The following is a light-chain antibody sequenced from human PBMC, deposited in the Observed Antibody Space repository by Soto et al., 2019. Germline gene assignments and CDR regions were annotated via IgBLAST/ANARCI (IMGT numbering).Light chain of an antibody. J-gene: IGKJ3*01. CDR2: AAS. V-gene: IGKV1-39*01. Sequence: DIQMTQSPSSLSASVGDRVTITCRASQSISSYLNWYQQKPGKAPKLLIYAASSLQSGVPSRFSGSGSGTDFTLTISSLQPEDFATYYCQQSYSKLVTFGTAIKVDIK. CDR3: QQSYSKLVT. CDR1: QSISSY.